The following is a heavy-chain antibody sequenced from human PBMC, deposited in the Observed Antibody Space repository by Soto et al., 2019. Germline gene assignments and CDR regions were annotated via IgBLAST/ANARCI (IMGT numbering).Heavy chain of an antibody. CDR2: INHSGST. D-gene: IGHD2-2*01. CDR1: GGSFSGYY. CDR3: ARGYCSSTSCHPDAFDI. J-gene: IGHJ3*02. Sequence: QVQLQQWGAGLLKPSETLSLTCAVYGGSFSGYYWSWIRQPPGKGLEWIGEINHSGSTNYNPSLKSRVTRSVDTSKNQFSLKLSSVTDAGTAVYYCARGYCSSTSCHPDAFDIWGQGTMVTVSS. V-gene: IGHV4-34*01.